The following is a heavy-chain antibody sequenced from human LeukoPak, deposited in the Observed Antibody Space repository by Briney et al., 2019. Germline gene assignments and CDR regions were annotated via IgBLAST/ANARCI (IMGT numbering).Heavy chain of an antibody. J-gene: IGHJ3*02. Sequence: EASVKVSCKASGYTFTSYYMHWVRQAPGQGLEWMGIINPSGGSTSYAQKFQGRVTMTRDTSTSTVYMEVSSLRSEDTAVYYRAREAPITMTGYAFDIWGQGTMVTVSS. CDR1: GYTFTSYY. D-gene: IGHD3-22*01. CDR2: INPSGGST. CDR3: AREAPITMTGYAFDI. V-gene: IGHV1-46*01.